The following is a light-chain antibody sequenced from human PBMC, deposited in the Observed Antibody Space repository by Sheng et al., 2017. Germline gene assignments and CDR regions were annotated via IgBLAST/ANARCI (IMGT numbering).Light chain of an antibody. V-gene: IGKV1-12*01. CDR3: QQTSSLPLT. CDR2: VAS. Sequence: DIQLTQSPSSMSASIGDRVTITCRASHDIVTYLAWYQQKPGKAPQLLVSVASSLQGGVPPRFRGSGSGTDFTLTISSLQPEDAAIYYCQQTSSLPLTFGGGPRSRS. CDR1: HDIVTY. J-gene: IGKJ4*01.